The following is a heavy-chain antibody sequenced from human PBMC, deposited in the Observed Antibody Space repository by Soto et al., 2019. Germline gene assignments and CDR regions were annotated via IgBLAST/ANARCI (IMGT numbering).Heavy chain of an antibody. CDR2: ISANGGRA. CDR1: GFTFASHA. Sequence: EAQLLESGGDLIQPGGSLTLSCAASGFTFASHAMSWVRQAPGKGREWVSGISANGGRANYADSVKGRFSLSRDNSKNTMFLQMDSLTAEDTAIYYCASWVIALGGTGYFRHWGQGTLVTVSS. V-gene: IGHV3-23*01. CDR3: ASWVIALGGTGYFRH. J-gene: IGHJ1*01. D-gene: IGHD6-19*01.